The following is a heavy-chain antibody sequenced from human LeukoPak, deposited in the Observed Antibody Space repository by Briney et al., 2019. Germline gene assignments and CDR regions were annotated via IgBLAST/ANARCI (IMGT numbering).Heavy chain of an antibody. CDR1: GGSISSYY. CDR3: ARADSSGWIFDY. D-gene: IGHD6-19*01. CDR2: IYTSGST. J-gene: IGHJ4*02. V-gene: IGHV4-4*07. Sequence: SETLSLTCTVSGGSISSYYWSWIRQPAGKGLEWIGRIYTSGSTNYNLSPKSRVTMSVDTSKNQFSLKLSSVTAADTAVYYCARADSSGWIFDYWGQGTLVTVSS.